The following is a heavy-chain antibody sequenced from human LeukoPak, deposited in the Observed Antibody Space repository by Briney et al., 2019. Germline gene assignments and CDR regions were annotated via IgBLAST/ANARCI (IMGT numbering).Heavy chain of an antibody. CDR3: ARDQGYTSEWLDY. V-gene: IGHV1-18*03. CDR1: GNTFSNYG. D-gene: IGHD6-19*01. CDR2: ISGFNGYT. Sequence: ASVKVSCKASGNTFSNYGISWVRQAPGQGLEWMGWISGFNGYTRYAQNLQGRVTMTTDTSTSTAYMELRSLISDDMAVYYCARDQGYTSEWLDYWGQGTLVTVSS. J-gene: IGHJ4*02.